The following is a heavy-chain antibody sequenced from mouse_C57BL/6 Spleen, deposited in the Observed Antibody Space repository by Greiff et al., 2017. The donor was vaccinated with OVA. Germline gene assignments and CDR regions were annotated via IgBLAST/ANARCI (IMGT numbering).Heavy chain of an antibody. CDR2: IWSGGST. D-gene: IGHD1-1*01. CDR1: GFSLTSYG. V-gene: IGHV2-2*01. J-gene: IGHJ3*01. CDR3: ARYYYGSSSFAY. Sequence: VQLQQSGPGLVQPSQSLSITCTVSGFSLTSYGVHWVRQSPGKGLEWLGVIWSGGSTDYNAAFISRLSISKDNSKSQVFFKMNSLQADDTAIYYCARYYYGSSSFAYWGQGTLVTVSA.